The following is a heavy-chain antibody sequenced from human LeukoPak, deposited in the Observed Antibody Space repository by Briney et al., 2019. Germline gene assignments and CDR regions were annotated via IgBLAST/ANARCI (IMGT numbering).Heavy chain of an antibody. J-gene: IGHJ5*02. CDR1: GFTFTTYA. V-gene: IGHV3-23*01. CDR2: ISGNGVST. CDR3: AKVSRDILTGYYLSGRLDP. D-gene: IGHD3-9*01. Sequence: GGSLRLSCAASGFTFTTYAMSWVRQAPGKGLEWVSGISGNGVSTYYADSVKGRFTISRDNSQNTLYVQMNSLRAEDTAVYYCAKVSRDILTGYYLSGRLDPWGQGTLVTVSS.